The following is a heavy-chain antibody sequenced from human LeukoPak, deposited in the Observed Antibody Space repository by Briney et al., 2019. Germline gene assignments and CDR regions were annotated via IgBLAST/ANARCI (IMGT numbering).Heavy chain of an antibody. D-gene: IGHD5-18*01. CDR2: ISVYNGNT. J-gene: IGHJ4*02. V-gene: IGHV1-18*01. CDR3: ARVQRGYTYGNVDY. Sequence: ASVKGSCKASGYTFTSYGISWVRQAPGQGLEWMGWISVYNGNTNYAQNLQGRVTMTTDTSTSTAYMELRSLRSDDTAVYYCARVQRGYTYGNVDYWGQGTLVTVSS. CDR1: GYTFTSYG.